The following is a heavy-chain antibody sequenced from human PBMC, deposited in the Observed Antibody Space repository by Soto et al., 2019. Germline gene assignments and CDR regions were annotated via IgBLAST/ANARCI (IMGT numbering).Heavy chain of an antibody. CDR2: TYYRSKWYN. V-gene: IGHV6-1*01. J-gene: IGHJ4*02. CDR3: AREYSAGWST. Sequence: SQTLSLTCAISGDSVSSNSSAWNWIRQSPSGGLEWLGRTYYRSKWYNEYALSVKSRITINPDTSKNQFSLQLNSVTPDDTAVYYCAREYSAGWSTWGQGTLVTVSS. CDR1: GDSVSSNSSA. D-gene: IGHD6-19*01.